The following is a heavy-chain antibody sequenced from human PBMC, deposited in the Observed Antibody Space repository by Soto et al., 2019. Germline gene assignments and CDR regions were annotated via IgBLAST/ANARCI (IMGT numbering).Heavy chain of an antibody. CDR1: GFTFSNNG. J-gene: IGHJ4*02. CDR2: ICDDGSVK. Sequence: QVQLVESGGGVVQPGRSLRLSCVASGFTFSNNGMHLVRQAPGKGLELVAVICDDGSVKDYADSVQGRFDISRDNSKSTLYLPMNNLRAEDTAVYYCVRDRNEQCDYVIDYCGQGTLVPVSS. CDR3: VRDRNEQCDYVIDY. V-gene: IGHV3-33*01. D-gene: IGHD4-17*01.